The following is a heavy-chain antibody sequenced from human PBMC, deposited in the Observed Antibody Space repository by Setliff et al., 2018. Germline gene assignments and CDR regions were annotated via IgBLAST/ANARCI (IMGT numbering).Heavy chain of an antibody. CDR2: VHFTGST. V-gene: IGHV4-59*01. CDR1: GASIRNFY. D-gene: IGHD3-10*01. J-gene: IGHJ4*02. CDR3: ARAPGRNIRGDY. Sequence: SETLSLTCNVSGASIRNFYWTWIRQPPGKGLEWIGYVHFTGSTNYNPSLKSRVTMSVDTSKTQFSLKLNSMTTADTAVYYCARAPGRNIRGDYWGQGALVTVSS.